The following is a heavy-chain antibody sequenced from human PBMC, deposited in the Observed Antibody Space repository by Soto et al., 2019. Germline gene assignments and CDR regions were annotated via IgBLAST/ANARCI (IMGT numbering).Heavy chain of an antibody. CDR3: ARDFRGGDDFN. CDR2: INSDGSST. J-gene: IGHJ4*02. V-gene: IGHV3-74*01. Sequence: EVPLVESGGGLVQPGGSLRLSCAASGFTFSSYWMHWVRQAPGKGLVWVSRINSDGSSTSYADSVKGRFTISRDNAKNTLHLQMNSLRAEDTAVYYCARDFRGGDDFNWGQGTLVTVSS. D-gene: IGHD5-12*01. CDR1: GFTFSSYW.